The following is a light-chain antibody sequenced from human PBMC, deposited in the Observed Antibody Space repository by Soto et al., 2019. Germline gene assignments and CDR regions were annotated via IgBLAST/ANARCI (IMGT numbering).Light chain of an antibody. Sequence: IQISQSPSTLSGSVGDRVTIPCRASQTISSWLAWYQQKPGKAPKLLIYKASTLKSGVPSRFSGSGSGTEFTLTISSLQPDDFATYYGQHYNSYSPWTFGQGTKVDIK. CDR2: KAS. J-gene: IGKJ1*01. CDR1: QTISSW. CDR3: QHYNSYSPWT. V-gene: IGKV1-5*03.